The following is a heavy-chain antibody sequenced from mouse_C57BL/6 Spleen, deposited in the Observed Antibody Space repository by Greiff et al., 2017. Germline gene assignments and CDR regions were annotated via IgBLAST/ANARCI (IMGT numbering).Heavy chain of an antibody. CDR3: ARSNYYYGSSSLDY. Sequence: VQLQQSGPELVKPGASVKLSCKASGYTFTSYDINWVKQRPGQGLEWIGWIYPRDGSTKYNEKFKGKATLTVDTSSSTAYMELHSLTSEDSAVYFCARSNYYYGSSSLDYGGQGTTLTVSS. J-gene: IGHJ2*01. CDR2: IYPRDGST. D-gene: IGHD1-1*01. V-gene: IGHV1-85*01. CDR1: GYTFTSYD.